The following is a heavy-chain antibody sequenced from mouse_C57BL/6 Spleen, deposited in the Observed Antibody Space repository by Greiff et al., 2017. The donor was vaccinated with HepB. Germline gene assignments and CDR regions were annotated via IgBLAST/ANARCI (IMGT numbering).Heavy chain of an antibody. Sequence: VQLQQSGAELVKPGASVKRSCKASGYTFTSYWITWVKQRPGQGLEWLGDIYPGSVSTNYNEKLKSKATLTVDKSSSTAYMQLSSRTSEDSAVDYCARDGLGRAFDYWVQGTTLTVSS. J-gene: IGHJ2*01. CDR3: ARDGLGRAFDY. V-gene: IGHV1-55*01. D-gene: IGHD4-1*01. CDR1: GYTFTSYW. CDR2: IYPGSVST.